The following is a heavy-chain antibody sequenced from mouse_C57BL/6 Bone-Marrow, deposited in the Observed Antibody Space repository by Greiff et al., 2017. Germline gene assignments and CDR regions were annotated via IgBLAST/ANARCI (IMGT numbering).Heavy chain of an antibody. V-gene: IGHV1-59*01. CDR1: GYTFTSYW. CDR2: IDPSDSYT. J-gene: IGHJ3*01. Sequence: QVQLQQPGAELVRPGTSVKLSCKASGYTFTSYWMHWVKQRPGQGLAWIGVIDPSDSYTNYNQKFKGKATLTVDTSSSTAYMQLSSLTSEDSAVYYCARNPSYYSNSWFAYWGQGTLVTVSA. D-gene: IGHD2-5*01. CDR3: ARNPSYYSNSWFAY.